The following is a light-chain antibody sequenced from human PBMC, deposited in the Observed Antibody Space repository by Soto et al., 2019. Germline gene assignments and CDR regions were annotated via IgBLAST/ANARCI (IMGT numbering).Light chain of an antibody. CDR2: DVS. Sequence: QSALTQPASVSGSPGQSITISCTGTSSDVGGYNYVSRYQQHPCKAPKLMIYDVSNRPSGVSNRFSGSKSGNTASLTISGLQAEDEADYYCSSYTSSSTLVFGGGTKLTVL. CDR3: SSYTSSSTLV. J-gene: IGLJ2*01. V-gene: IGLV2-14*01. CDR1: SSDVGGYNY.